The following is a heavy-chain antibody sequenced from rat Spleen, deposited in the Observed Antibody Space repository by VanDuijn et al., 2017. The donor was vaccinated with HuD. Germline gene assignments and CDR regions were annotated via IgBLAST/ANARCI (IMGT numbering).Heavy chain of an antibody. CDR3: TRDPITPRDYFDY. D-gene: IGHD1-1*01. Sequence: QVQLKESGPGLVQPSQTLSLTCTVSGFSLITNGVSWVRQPPGKGLEWIAAISGGGSTYYNSVLKSRLSISRDTSKSQVFLKMNSLQTEDTAIYFCTRDPITPRDYFDYWGQGVMVTVSS. J-gene: IGHJ2*01. CDR2: ISGGGST. CDR1: GFSLITNG. V-gene: IGHV2S12*01.